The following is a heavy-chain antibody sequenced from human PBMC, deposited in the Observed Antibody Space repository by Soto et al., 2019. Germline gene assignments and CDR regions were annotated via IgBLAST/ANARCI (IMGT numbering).Heavy chain of an antibody. D-gene: IGHD2-15*01. J-gene: IGHJ5*01. Sequence: TLSLTCTVSGGSLSSGDYYWSWIRQPPGKGLEWIGYIYYSGSTYYNPSLKSRVTISVDTSKNQFSLKLSSVTAADTAVYYCARDATLQGYCSGGSCYPSPFDPWGQGTLVTVSS. CDR2: IYYSGST. V-gene: IGHV4-30-4*01. CDR3: ARDATLQGYCSGGSCYPSPFDP. CDR1: GGSLSSGDYY.